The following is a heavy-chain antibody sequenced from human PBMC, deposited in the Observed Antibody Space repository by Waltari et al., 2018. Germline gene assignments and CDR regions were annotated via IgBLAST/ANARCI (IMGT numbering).Heavy chain of an antibody. J-gene: IGHJ6*02. V-gene: IGHV3-74*01. CDR3: ARDRRGSYFGVDGMDV. Sequence: EVQLVESGGGLVQPGGSLRPSCAASGFTFSSYWLPWVRQAPGKGLVCVSRINSDGSSTSYADSVKGRFTISRDNAKNTLYLQMNSLRAEDTAVYYCARDRRGSYFGVDGMDVWGQGTTVTVSS. D-gene: IGHD1-26*01. CDR2: INSDGSST. CDR1: GFTFSSYW.